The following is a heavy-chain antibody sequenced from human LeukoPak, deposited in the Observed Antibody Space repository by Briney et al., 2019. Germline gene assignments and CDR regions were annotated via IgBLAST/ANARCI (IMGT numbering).Heavy chain of an antibody. J-gene: IGHJ2*01. CDR1: GFTFSSYW. Sequence: GGFLRLSCAASGFTFSSYWMHWVRQAPGKGLVWFSLINSDGITTTYADSVKGRFTISRDNAKNTLYLQMNSLRAEDTAVYYCARLKTSDWYFDLWGRGTLVTVSS. CDR2: INSDGITT. CDR3: ARLKTSDWYFDL. V-gene: IGHV3-74*01.